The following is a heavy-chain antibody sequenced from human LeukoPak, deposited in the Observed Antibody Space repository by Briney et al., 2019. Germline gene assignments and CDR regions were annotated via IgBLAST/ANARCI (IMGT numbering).Heavy chain of an antibody. CDR1: GGSISSYY. J-gene: IGHJ4*02. Sequence: SETLSLTCTVSGGSISSYYWSWIRQPPGKGLEWIGYIYYSGSTNYNPSLKIRVTISVDTSKNQFSLKLSSVTAADTAVYYCARETAVAVLDYWGQGTLVTVSS. CDR3: ARETAVAVLDY. CDR2: IYYSGST. D-gene: IGHD6-19*01. V-gene: IGHV4-59*01.